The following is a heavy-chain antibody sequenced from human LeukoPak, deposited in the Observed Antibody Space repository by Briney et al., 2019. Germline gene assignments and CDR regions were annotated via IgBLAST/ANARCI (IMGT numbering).Heavy chain of an antibody. V-gene: IGHV3-15*01. J-gene: IGHJ3*02. D-gene: IGHD3-16*01. CDR1: GFTFSDAW. Sequence: GGSLRLSCVASGFTFSDAWLSWVRQAPGKGLEWVGRFKSKSAGGTTDYAAPVKGRFTVSRDDSQNTLSLQMNSLKTEDTAVYYCAADRGGGAFDIWGPGTLVTVSS. CDR3: AADRGGGAFDI. CDR2: FKSKSAGGTT.